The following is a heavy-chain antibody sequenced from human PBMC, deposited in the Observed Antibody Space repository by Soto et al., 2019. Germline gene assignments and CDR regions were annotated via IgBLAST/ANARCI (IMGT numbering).Heavy chain of an antibody. CDR1: GFTFSSYS. V-gene: IGHV3-21*01. J-gene: IGHJ5*02. Sequence: EVQLVESGGGLVKPGGSLRLSCAASGFTFSSYSMNWVRQAPGKGLEWVSSISSSSSYIYYADSVKGRFTISRDNAKNSLYLQMNSLRAEDTAVYYCARDWLRTTVTTRSVWFDPWGQGTLVTVSS. D-gene: IGHD4-17*01. CDR2: ISSSSSYI. CDR3: ARDWLRTTVTTRSVWFDP.